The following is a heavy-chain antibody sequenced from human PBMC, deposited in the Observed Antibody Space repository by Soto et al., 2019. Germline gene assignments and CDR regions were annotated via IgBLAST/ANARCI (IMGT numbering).Heavy chain of an antibody. CDR3: ARVAGCSSTSCYTAWFDP. CDR2: INPSGCIT. Sequence: SAEVSFKASGYTSTSYYMHWVRQAPGQGLEWMGIINPSGCITSYAQRFQGRVTMTRDTSTSTVYMELSSLRSEDTAVYYCARVAGCSSTSCYTAWFDPWGQGTLVASPQ. D-gene: IGHD2-2*02. CDR1: GYTSTSYY. J-gene: IGHJ5*02. V-gene: IGHV1-46*01.